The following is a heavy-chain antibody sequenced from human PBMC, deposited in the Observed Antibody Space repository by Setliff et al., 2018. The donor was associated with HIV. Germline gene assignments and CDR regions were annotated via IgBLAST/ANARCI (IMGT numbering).Heavy chain of an antibody. D-gene: IGHD6-13*01. CDR2: ITYSGSA. CDR1: GGSISSDDYY. Sequence: SETLSLTCTVSGGSISSDDYYWNWIRQPPGKGLEWIGYITYSGSAYYNPSLKSRVTISIDTSNNQISLRLSSVTAADTAIYYCARTYSSNWYIDYWGQGTLVTVSS. J-gene: IGHJ4*02. V-gene: IGHV4-30-4*08. CDR3: ARTYSSNWYIDY.